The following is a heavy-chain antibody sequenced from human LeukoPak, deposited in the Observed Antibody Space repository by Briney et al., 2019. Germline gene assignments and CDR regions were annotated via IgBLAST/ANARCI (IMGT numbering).Heavy chain of an antibody. Sequence: SVKVSCKASRGTFSRYAIGWVRQAPGQGLEWMGGIFPIFRTAHYAQKFQGRVTITTDESTSTAYMELISLRSEDTAVYYCARAGDLSTSCYKLDYWGQGTLVTVSS. CDR2: IFPIFRTA. J-gene: IGHJ4*02. V-gene: IGHV1-69*05. CDR3: ARAGDLSTSCYKLDY. CDR1: RGTFSRYA. D-gene: IGHD2-2*02.